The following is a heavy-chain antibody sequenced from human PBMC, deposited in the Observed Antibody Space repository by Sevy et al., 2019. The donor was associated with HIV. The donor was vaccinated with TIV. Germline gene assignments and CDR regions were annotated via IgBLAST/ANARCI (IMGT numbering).Heavy chain of an antibody. CDR2: INHSGST. D-gene: IGHD2-15*01. CDR1: GGSFSGYY. CDR3: ARGWGCSGGSCQGFYYYYYMDV. V-gene: IGHV4-34*01. J-gene: IGHJ6*03. Sequence: SETLSLTCAVYGGSFSGYYWSWIRQPPGKGLEWIGAINHSGSTNYNPSLKSRVTISVDTSKNQFSLKLSSVTAADTAVYYCARGWGCSGGSCQGFYYYYYMDVWGKGTTVTVSS.